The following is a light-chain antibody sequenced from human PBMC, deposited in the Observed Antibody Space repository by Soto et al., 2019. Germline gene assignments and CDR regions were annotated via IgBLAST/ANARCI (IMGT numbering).Light chain of an antibody. J-gene: IGKJ1*01. Sequence: DIQLTQSPSTLSASVGDRVTITCRASQTISSWLAWYQQKPGKAPNLLIYETSNLESGVPSRFSGSGSGTEFTLTISSLQPDDFATYYCQYYNDSYRPFGRGTTVEI. V-gene: IGKV1-5*03. CDR2: ETS. CDR3: QYYNDSYRP. CDR1: QTISSW.